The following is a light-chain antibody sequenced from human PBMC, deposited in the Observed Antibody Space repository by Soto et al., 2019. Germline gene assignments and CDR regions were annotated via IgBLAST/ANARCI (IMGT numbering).Light chain of an antibody. V-gene: IGLV1-47*01. CDR3: AAWDDSLSVVV. Sequence: QSVLTQPPSASGTPGQRVTISCSGSSSNIGSHYVYWYHQLPGTAPKLLIYRNNQRPSGVPDRFSGSKSGISASLAISGLRSEDEAEYYCAAWDDSLSVVVFGGGTKLTVL. CDR1: SSNIGSHY. CDR2: RNN. J-gene: IGLJ2*01.